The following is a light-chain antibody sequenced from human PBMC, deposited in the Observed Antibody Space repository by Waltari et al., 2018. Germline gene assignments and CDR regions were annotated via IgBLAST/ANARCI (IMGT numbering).Light chain of an antibody. Sequence: EIVLTQSPGTLSLSPGERATLSCRASQSVSSSYLAWYQQKPGQAPRLLIHGASGRATGIPNRFSGSGSGTDFTLTISRLGPEDFAVYFCQQYGSSPRTFGQGTKVEIK. CDR2: GAS. CDR3: QQYGSSPRT. V-gene: IGKV3-20*01. CDR1: QSVSSSY. J-gene: IGKJ1*01.